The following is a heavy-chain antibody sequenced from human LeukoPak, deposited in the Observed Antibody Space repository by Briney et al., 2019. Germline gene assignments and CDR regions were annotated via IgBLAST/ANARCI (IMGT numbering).Heavy chain of an antibody. CDR3: ARGGADYYDSSGYYYGFYYYGMDV. D-gene: IGHD3-22*01. CDR1: GYTFTSYY. J-gene: IGHJ6*02. CDR2: INPSGGST. Sequence: GASVTVSCTASGYTFTSYYMHWVRQAPGQGLEWMGIINPSGGSTSYAQKFQGRVTMTRDTSTSTVYMELSSLRSEDTAVYYCARGGADYYDSSGYYYGFYYYGMDVWGQGTTVTVSS. V-gene: IGHV1-46*01.